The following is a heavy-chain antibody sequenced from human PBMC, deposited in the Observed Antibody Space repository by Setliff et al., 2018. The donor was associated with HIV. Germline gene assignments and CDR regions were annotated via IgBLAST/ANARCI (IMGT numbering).Heavy chain of an antibody. J-gene: IGHJ4*02. V-gene: IGHV4-34*01. D-gene: IGHD3-9*01. CDR1: GGSFTNYY. Sequence: PSETLSLTCVVYGGSFTNYYWSWIRQPPGKGLECIGEINHSGSTYYNPSLKSRVTISVDTSKDQFSLRLSSVTAADTAVYYCTRHGAYYEFLTYYYPRYSFDFWGQGTLVTVSS. CDR2: INHSGST. CDR3: TRHGAYYEFLTYYYPRYSFDF.